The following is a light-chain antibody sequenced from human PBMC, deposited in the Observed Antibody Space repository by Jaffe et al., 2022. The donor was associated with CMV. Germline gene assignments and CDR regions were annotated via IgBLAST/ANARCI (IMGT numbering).Light chain of an antibody. J-gene: IGKJ1*01. CDR1: QGIRND. CDR3: LQDYNYPRT. Sequence: AIQMTQSPSSLSASVGDTVTITCRASQGIRNDLGWYQQKPGEAPKLLIHASLTLQSGVPSRFSGSGSGTDFTLTISSLQPEDFATYYCLQDYNYPRTFGQGTKVEIK. CDR2: ASL. V-gene: IGKV1-6*01.